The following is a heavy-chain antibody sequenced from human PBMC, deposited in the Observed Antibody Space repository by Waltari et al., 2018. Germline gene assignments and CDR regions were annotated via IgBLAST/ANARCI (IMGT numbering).Heavy chain of an antibody. J-gene: IGHJ5*02. D-gene: IGHD1-26*01. V-gene: IGHV4-4*07. CDR1: GGSISRYF. CDR2: IYTNGNT. Sequence: QVQLQESGPGLVKPSETLSLTCTVSGGSISRYFWRWIRQPAGKGLEWIGRIYTNGNTRYNPSLNRRVTMSVDTSKNQFSLNLNSLTAADTAVYYCARGGGALGWIGFDPWGQGTLVTVSS. CDR3: ARGGGALGWIGFDP.